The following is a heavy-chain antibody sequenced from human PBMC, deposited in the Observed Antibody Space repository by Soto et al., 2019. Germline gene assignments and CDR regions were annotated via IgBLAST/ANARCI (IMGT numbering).Heavy chain of an antibody. D-gene: IGHD6-6*01. Sequence: ASVKGSCTPSGYTFTSNNINWVRQAPGQGLEWIGWMNTNTNTTDSAEVFEGRVSLTWDTSISTAYMQLNSLKIDDTAVYYCAREVVETSSLWLDPWGQGTLVTVSS. CDR1: GYTFTSNN. CDR2: MNTNTNTT. J-gene: IGHJ5*02. CDR3: AREVVETSSLWLDP. V-gene: IGHV1-8*01.